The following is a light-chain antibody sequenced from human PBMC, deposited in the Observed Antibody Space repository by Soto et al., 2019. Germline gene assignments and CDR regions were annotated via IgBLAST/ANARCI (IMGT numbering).Light chain of an antibody. Sequence: DIPMTQSPSSLSASVGDRVTITCRASQSVSSYLSWYQQKPGKAPKLLIYAASRLQSGVPSRFSGSGSGTDFTLAISSLQPEDFATYFCQQSYSSHTFGQGTRLEIK. J-gene: IGKJ2*01. CDR2: AAS. V-gene: IGKV1-39*01. CDR3: QQSYSSHT. CDR1: QSVSSY.